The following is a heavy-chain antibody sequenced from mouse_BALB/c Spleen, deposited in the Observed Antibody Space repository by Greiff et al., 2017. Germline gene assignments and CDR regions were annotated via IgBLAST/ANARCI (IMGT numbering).Heavy chain of an antibody. CDR2: IDPANGNT. V-gene: IGHV14-3*02. Sequence: EVQLQQSGAELVKPGASVKLSCTASGFTFKDSYMHWVKQRPEQGLEWIGRIDPANGNTKYDPKFQGKATITADTSSNTAYLQLSNLTSEATADYYFNCCDRYDGGYYALAYWGQGTSVTVSA. CDR3: NCCDRYDGGYYALAY. D-gene: IGHD2-12*01. CDR1: GFTFKDSY. J-gene: IGHJ4*01.